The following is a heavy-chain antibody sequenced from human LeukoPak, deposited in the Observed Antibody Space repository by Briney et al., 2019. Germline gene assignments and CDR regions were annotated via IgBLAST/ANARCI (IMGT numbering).Heavy chain of an antibody. Sequence: PSETLSLTCTVSGGSLTGYYWTWIRQPPGKGLEWMGYIYYSGSTKYDPSLKSRVTISVDTSKNQFSLKLSSVTAADTAVYYCAGHQSSGLDYWGQGTLVTVSS. CDR3: AGHQSSGLDY. CDR2: IYYSGST. V-gene: IGHV4-59*08. CDR1: GGSLTGYY. J-gene: IGHJ4*02. D-gene: IGHD6-19*01.